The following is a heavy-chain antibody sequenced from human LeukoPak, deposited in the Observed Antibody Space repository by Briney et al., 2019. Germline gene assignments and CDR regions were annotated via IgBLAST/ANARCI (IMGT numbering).Heavy chain of an antibody. D-gene: IGHD3-22*01. Sequence: GGSLRLSCAASGFTSSSYGMHWVRQAPGKGLEWVAVISYDGSNKYYADSVKGRFTISRDNSKNTLYLQMNSLRAEDTAVYYCAKWGRYYYDSSGYLSYWGQGTLVTVSS. CDR1: GFTSSSYG. V-gene: IGHV3-30*18. J-gene: IGHJ4*02. CDR3: AKWGRYYYDSSGYLSY. CDR2: ISYDGSNK.